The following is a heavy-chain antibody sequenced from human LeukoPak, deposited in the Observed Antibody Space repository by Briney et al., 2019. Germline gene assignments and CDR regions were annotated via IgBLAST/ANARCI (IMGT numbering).Heavy chain of an antibody. D-gene: IGHD1-26*01. J-gene: IGHJ4*02. CDR1: GFTFSDYY. V-gene: IGHV3-11*01. CDR3: ARDRYSGSYPLDY. Sequence: NPGGSLRLSCAASGFTFSDYYMSWIRQAPGKGLEWVSYISSSGSTIYYADSVKGRFTISRDNAKNSLYLQMNSLRAEDTAVYYCARDRYSGSYPLDYWGQGTLVTVSS. CDR2: ISSSGSTI.